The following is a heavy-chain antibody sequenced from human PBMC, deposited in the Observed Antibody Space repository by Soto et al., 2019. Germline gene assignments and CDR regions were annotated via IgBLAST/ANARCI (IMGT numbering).Heavy chain of an antibody. V-gene: IGHV3-30-3*01. CDR1: GFTFSTYA. J-gene: IGHJ4*02. CDR3: ARDQGRSITCQLDY. D-gene: IGHD2-2*01. Sequence: GGSLRLSCAASGFTFSTYAMHWVRQAPGKGLEWVAVISYDGSNTYYADSVKGRFTISRDNMLYLQMNSLRAEDTAVCYCARDQGRSITCQLDYWGQGTLVTVSS. CDR2: ISYDGSNT.